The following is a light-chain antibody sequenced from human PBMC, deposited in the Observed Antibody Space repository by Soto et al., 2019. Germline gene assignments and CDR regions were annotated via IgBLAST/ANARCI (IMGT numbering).Light chain of an antibody. Sequence: EIVLTQSPVTLSLSPGERGTLSCRASQSVGTSLAWYQQKPGQAPRLLIYGASNMATGIPDRFSGSGSGTDFTLTISKLEPEDFAVYHCQQYGGSPRTFGQGTKVDIK. CDR1: QSVGTS. V-gene: IGKV3-20*01. CDR3: QQYGGSPRT. J-gene: IGKJ1*01. CDR2: GAS.